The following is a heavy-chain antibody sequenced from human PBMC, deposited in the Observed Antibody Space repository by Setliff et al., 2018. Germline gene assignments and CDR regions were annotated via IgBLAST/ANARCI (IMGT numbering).Heavy chain of an antibody. V-gene: IGHV3-7*03. CDR3: ARVVTSAFDI. J-gene: IGHJ3*02. Sequence: PGESLRLSCVGSGFTFSNFWMTWVRQAPGKGLEWVANINQDGSEKSHVDSVKGRFGISRDNAKNSLYLQMSSLRAEDTAVFYCARVVTSAFDIWGQGTMVTVSS. D-gene: IGHD2-2*01. CDR2: INQDGSEK. CDR1: GFTFSNFW.